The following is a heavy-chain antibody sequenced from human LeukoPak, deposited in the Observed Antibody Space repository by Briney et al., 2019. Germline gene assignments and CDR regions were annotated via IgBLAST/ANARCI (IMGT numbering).Heavy chain of an antibody. Sequence: PSETLSLTCTVSGGSIHSRSYYWGWIRQPPGKGLEWIGEINHSGSTNYNPSLKSRVTISVDTSKNQFSLKLSSVTAADTAVYYCARVGLLLYSSSWYRNQYYFDYWGQGTLVTVSS. D-gene: IGHD6-13*01. CDR2: INHSGST. V-gene: IGHV4-39*07. J-gene: IGHJ4*02. CDR1: GGSIHSRSYY. CDR3: ARVGLLLYSSSWYRNQYYFDY.